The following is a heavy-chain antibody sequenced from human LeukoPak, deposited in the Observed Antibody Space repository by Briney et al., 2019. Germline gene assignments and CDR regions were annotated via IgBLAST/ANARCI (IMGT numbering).Heavy chain of an antibody. V-gene: IGHV6-1*01. CDR2: TYYRSKWYN. D-gene: IGHD1-26*01. J-gene: IGHJ3*02. CDR3: AKLNNGAFHI. CDR1: GDSVTSNSAG. Sequence: SQTLSLTCAISGDSVTSNSAGWNWIRQSPSRGLEWLGRTYYRSKWYNDYAVTVRGRITINPDTSKNQFSLQLNSVTPEDTALYYCAKLNNGAFHIWGQRTMVTVSS.